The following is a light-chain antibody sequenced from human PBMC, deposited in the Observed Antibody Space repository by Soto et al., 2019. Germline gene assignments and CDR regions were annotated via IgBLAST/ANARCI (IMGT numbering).Light chain of an antibody. J-gene: IGLJ2*01. CDR3: LSFDSSLSVV. Sequence: QSVLTQPPSVSGAPGQRVTISCTGSSSNTGAGYDVHWYQQLPGRAPKLLTYGNTNRPSGVPDRFSGSKSGTSASLAITGLQAEDEADYYCLSFDSSLSVVFGGGTKLTVL. CDR2: GNT. CDR1: SSNTGAGYD. V-gene: IGLV1-40*01.